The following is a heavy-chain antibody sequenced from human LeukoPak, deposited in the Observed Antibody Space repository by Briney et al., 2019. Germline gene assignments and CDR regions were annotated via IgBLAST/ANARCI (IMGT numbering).Heavy chain of an antibody. CDR1: GFTFSSYA. CDR2: ISGSGAST. J-gene: IGHJ4*02. V-gene: IGHV3-23*01. CDR3: ASRPYDNSGYYYV. Sequence: PGGSLRLSCAASGFTFSSYAMTWVRQAPGKGLEWVSTISGSGASTYYADSVRGRFTISRDNSKNTLSLQMNSLRAEDTAVYYCASRPYDNSGYYYVWGQGTLVTVSS. D-gene: IGHD3-22*01.